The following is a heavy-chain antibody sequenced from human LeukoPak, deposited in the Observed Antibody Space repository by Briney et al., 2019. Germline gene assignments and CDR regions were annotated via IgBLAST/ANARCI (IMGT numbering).Heavy chain of an antibody. Sequence: SETLSLTCTVSGGSINNYYWTWNRQPAGKGLEWIGRIYSSGKTNYNPSLKSRVTMSVDTSNNQLSLMMTSVTAADTAVFYCARTPQGDNYFDYWGQGHLVTVSS. CDR2: IYSSGKT. CDR1: GGSINNYY. CDR3: ARTPQGDNYFDY. V-gene: IGHV4-4*07. J-gene: IGHJ4*02. D-gene: IGHD3-9*01.